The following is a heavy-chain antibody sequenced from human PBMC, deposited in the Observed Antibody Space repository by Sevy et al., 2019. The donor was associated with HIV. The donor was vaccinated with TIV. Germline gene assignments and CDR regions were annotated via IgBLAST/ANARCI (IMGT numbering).Heavy chain of an antibody. CDR1: GGTFSSYA. CDR2: IIPIFGTA. D-gene: IGHD3-3*01. CDR3: ASGITIFGVVTKNYYYYMDV. J-gene: IGHJ6*03. V-gene: IGHV1-69*06. Sequence: ASVKVSCKASGGTFSSYAISWVRQAPGQGLEWMGGIIPIFGTANYAQKFQGRVTITADKSTSTAYMELGSLRSEDTAVYYCASGITIFGVVTKNYYYYMDVWGKGTTVTVSS.